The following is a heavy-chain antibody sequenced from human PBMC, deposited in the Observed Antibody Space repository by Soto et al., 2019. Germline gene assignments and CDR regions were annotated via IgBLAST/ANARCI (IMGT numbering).Heavy chain of an antibody. V-gene: IGHV1-24*01. CDR2: FDPEDGET. J-gene: IGHJ6*02. CDR3: ATEGRPWLEPARGMDV. CDR1: GYTLTELS. Sequence: QVQLVQSGAEVKKPGASVKVSCKVSGYTLTELSMHWVRQAPGKGLEWMGGFDPEDGETIYAQKFQGRVTMTEDTSTDAADMELSSLRSEETAVYECATEGRPWLEPARGMDVWVQGTTVSVSS. D-gene: IGHD5-12*01.